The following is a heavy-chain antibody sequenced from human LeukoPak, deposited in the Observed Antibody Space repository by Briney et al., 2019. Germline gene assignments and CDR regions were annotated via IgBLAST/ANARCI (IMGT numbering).Heavy chain of an antibody. CDR2: ISSSSSTI. Sequence: GGSLRLSCAASGFTFSSYSMNWARRAPGEGLEWVSYISSSSSTISYADSVKGRFTISRDNAKNSLYLQMNSLRAEDTAVYYCARDLIAAAGYFDYWGQGTLVTVSS. J-gene: IGHJ4*02. CDR3: ARDLIAAAGYFDY. V-gene: IGHV3-48*01. CDR1: GFTFSSYS. D-gene: IGHD6-13*01.